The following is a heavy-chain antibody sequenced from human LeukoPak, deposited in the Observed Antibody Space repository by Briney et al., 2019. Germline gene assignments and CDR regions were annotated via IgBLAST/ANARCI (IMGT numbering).Heavy chain of an antibody. D-gene: IGHD3-10*02. J-gene: IGHJ6*04. V-gene: IGHV3-23*01. Sequence: GGSLRLSCTASGFTFRNYAMTWVRQAPGKGLEWVSSIGSSGGNIYYADSVKGRFTISRDNSKNSLYLQMNSLRAEDTAVYYCSDLGISMFWGVWGKGTTVTISS. CDR2: IGSSGGNI. CDR1: GFTFRNYA. CDR3: SDLGISMFWGV.